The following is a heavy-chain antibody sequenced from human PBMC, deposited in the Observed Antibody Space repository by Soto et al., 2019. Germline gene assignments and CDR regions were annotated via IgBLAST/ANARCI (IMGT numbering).Heavy chain of an antibody. Sequence: ASETLSLTCTVSGHSLSSGGYYWSWIRQHPGKGLEWVGYIYFTGSTLYNPSLKSRLAMSLDTSKNQFSLKLSSVTAADTAVYYCARSGGSSSSWELDYWGQGTLVTVSS. CDR3: ARSGGSSSSWELDY. V-gene: IGHV4-31*03. J-gene: IGHJ4*02. D-gene: IGHD6-13*01. CDR2: IYFTGST. CDR1: GHSLSSGGYY.